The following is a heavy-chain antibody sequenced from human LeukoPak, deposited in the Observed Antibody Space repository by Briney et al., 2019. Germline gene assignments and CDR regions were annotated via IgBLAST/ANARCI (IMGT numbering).Heavy chain of an antibody. Sequence: SETLSLTCTVSGGSISSYYWSWIRQPAGKGLEWIGRIYTSGSTNYNPPLKSRVSISVDTPKNQFSLKLSSVTAADTAVYYCVRLNGGYYEAIFDYWGQGTLVTVSS. J-gene: IGHJ4*02. CDR2: IYTSGST. CDR1: GGSISSYY. CDR3: VRLNGGYYEAIFDY. V-gene: IGHV4-4*07. D-gene: IGHD3-22*01.